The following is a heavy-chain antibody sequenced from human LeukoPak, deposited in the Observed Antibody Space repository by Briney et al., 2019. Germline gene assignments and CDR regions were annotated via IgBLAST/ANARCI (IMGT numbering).Heavy chain of an antibody. V-gene: IGHV1-69*05. CDR2: IIPIFGTA. D-gene: IGHD3-3*01. Sequence: SVKVSCKASGGTFSSYAISWVRQAPGQGLEWMGGIIPIFGTANYAQKFQGRVTTTTDESTSTAYMEPSSLRSEDTAVYYCARSDSYFWSGYYWRINWFDPWGQGTLVTVSS. J-gene: IGHJ5*02. CDR1: GGTFSSYA. CDR3: ARSDSYFWSGYYWRINWFDP.